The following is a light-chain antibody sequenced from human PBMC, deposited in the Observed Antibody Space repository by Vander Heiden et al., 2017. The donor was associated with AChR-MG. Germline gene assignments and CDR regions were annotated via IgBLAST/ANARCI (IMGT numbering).Light chain of an antibody. CDR1: SRDVGGYNY. J-gene: IGLJ2*01. Sequence: QSALTQPASVSGSPGQSITISCPGTSRDVGGYNYVSWYEQHPGKATKLMIYDVSKRPSGGTNRFSCSKSGNTASMTISGLKAEEEADDYCSSYTRSSTSREVFGGGTKLTVL. CDR3: SSYTRSSTSREV. V-gene: IGLV2-14*01. CDR2: DVS.